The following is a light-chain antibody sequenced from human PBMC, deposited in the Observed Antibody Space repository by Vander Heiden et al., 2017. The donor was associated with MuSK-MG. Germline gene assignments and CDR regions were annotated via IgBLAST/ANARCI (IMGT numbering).Light chain of an antibody. CDR2: GAS. CDR3: QQHNYWPPLT. J-gene: IGKJ4*01. Sequence: EIVMTQPPAPLSVSPGERATLSCRASQSVSSNLAWYQQKPGQAPRLLIYGASTRATGIPARFSGSGCGTEFTLTISSRQSEDFAVYYCQQHNYWPPLTFGGGTKVEIK. CDR1: QSVSSN. V-gene: IGKV3-15*01.